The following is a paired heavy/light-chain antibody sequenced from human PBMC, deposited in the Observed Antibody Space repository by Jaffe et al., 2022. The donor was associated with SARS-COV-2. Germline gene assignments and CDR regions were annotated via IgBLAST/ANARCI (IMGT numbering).Heavy chain of an antibody. CDR2: ISSSSSTI. J-gene: IGHJ4*02. D-gene: IGHD5-12*01. CDR3: SKDLGLRLGAPH. Sequence: EVQLVESGGGLAQPGGSLRLSCTASGFIFSSYSINWVRQAPGKGLEWVSYISSSSSTIYYADSVKGRFTISRDNAKNSLYLQMNSLRDEDTAVYYCSKDLGLRLGAPHWGQGTLVTVSS. CDR1: GFIFSSYS. V-gene: IGHV3-48*02.
Light chain of an antibody. V-gene: IGKV3-15*01. CDR2: DAY. CDR1: QSVSRN. CDR3: QQYDNWPPIT. Sequence: EIVMTQSPATLSVPPGERATLSCRASQSVSRNLAWYQQKPGQAPRLLIYDAYKRATGIPARFSGSGSGTEFTLTISSLQSEDFAVYYCQQYDNWPPITFGQGTRLEI. J-gene: IGKJ5*01.